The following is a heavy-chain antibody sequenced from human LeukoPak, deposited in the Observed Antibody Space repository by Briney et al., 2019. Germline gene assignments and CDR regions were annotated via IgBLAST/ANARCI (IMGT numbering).Heavy chain of an antibody. V-gene: IGHV3-23*01. CDR1: GFTFSSYA. J-gene: IGHJ4*02. CDR2: ISGRGGST. CDR3: AKAHYYGSGSYSPLGY. Sequence: GGSLRLSCAASGFTFSSYAMSWVRQAPGKGLEWVSAISGRGGSTYYADSVKGRFTISRDNSKTTLYLQMNSLRAEDTAVYYCAKAHYYGSGSYSPLGYWGQGTLVTVSS. D-gene: IGHD3-10*01.